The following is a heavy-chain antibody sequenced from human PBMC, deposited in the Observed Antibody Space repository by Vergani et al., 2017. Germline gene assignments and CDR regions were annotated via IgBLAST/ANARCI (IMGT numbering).Heavy chain of an antibody. CDR2: ISSSGSTI. J-gene: IGHJ6*03. V-gene: IGHV3-48*03. Sequence: EVQLVESGGGLVQPGGSLRLSCAASGFTFSSYEMNWVRQAPGKGLEWVSYISSSGSTIYYADSVKGRFTISRDNAKNSLYLQMNSLRAEDTAVYYCAREGCSSTSCYLYYYYYMDVWGKGTTVTVSS. D-gene: IGHD2-2*01. CDR3: AREGCSSTSCYLYYYYYMDV. CDR1: GFTFSSYE.